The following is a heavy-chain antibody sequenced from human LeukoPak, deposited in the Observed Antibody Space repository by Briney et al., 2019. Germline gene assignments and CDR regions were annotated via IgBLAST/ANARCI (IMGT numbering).Heavy chain of an antibody. Sequence: GGSLRLSCSASGFTFSSYAMHWVRQAPGKGLEYVSAISSNGGSTYYADSVKGRFTISRDNSKNTLYLQMNSLRAEDTAVYYCAKDFKSWVRGANFDYWGQGTLVTVSS. V-gene: IGHV3-64*04. J-gene: IGHJ4*02. CDR1: GFTFSSYA. CDR2: ISSNGGST. D-gene: IGHD3-10*01. CDR3: AKDFKSWVRGANFDY.